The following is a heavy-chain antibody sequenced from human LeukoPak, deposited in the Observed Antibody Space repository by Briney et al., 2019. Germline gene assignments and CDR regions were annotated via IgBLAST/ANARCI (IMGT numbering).Heavy chain of an antibody. V-gene: IGHV4-4*07. CDR3: ARAFSSGSGILHYLDS. CDR2: IYASGST. Sequence: SETLSLTCTVSGGSISSSYWSWIRQPAGKGLEWIGRIYASGSTDYNPSLKSRVTMSVDTSKNQFSLKLTSVAAADTAVYYCARAFSSGSGILHYLDSWGQGTLVTVSS. D-gene: IGHD3-10*01. J-gene: IGHJ4*02. CDR1: GGSISSSY.